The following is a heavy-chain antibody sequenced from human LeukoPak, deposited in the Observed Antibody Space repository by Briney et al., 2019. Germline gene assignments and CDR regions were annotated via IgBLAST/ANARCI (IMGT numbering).Heavy chain of an antibody. J-gene: IGHJ4*02. CDR1: GFTFTTYW. V-gene: IGHV3-7*05. CDR2: INQDGTEK. Sequence: GGSLRLSCAASGFTFTTYWMTWVRQAPGKGLEWVASINQDGTEKYYVDSVKGRFTISRDNAKDSLYLQMNSLRAEDTAVYYCARDPGSGYEEHFDYWGQGTLVTVSS. D-gene: IGHD5-12*01. CDR3: ARDPGSGYEEHFDY.